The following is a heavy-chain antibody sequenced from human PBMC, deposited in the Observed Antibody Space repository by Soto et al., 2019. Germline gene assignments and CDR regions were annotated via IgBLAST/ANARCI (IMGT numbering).Heavy chain of an antibody. CDR3: ATRLGSRSWASWVFDY. Sequence: QITLKESDPTLVKPTQTLTLTCIFSGFSVSTTGVGVGWIRQPPGKALECLALIYWDDDKRYSPSLKSRLTIPKDPPKNQVVPTITNMDPGDPATLFWATRLGSRSWASWVFDYWGQGALVTVSS. CDR2: IYWDDDK. D-gene: IGHD6-13*01. CDR1: GFSVSTTGVG. J-gene: IGHJ4*02. V-gene: IGHV2-5*02.